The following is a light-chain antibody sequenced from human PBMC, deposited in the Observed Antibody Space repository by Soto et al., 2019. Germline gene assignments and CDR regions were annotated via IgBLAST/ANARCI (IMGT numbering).Light chain of an antibody. CDR3: SSYSDTNICV. CDR2: EVS. CDR1: SSDVGAYNY. V-gene: IGLV2-8*01. J-gene: IGLJ1*01. Sequence: QSVLTQPPSASGSPGQSVTISCTGTSSDVGAYNYVSWYQQHPGKAPKLMIYEVSKRPSGVPDRFSGSKSGNTASLTVSGLQAEDEADYYCSSYSDTNICVFGTGTKVTVL.